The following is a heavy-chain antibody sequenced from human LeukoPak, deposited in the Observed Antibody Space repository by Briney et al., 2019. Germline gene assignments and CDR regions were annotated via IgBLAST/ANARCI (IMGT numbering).Heavy chain of an antibody. V-gene: IGHV4-4*07. CDR2: IYTSGGT. CDR3: ARPALSGYAKLDY. D-gene: IGHD5-12*01. CDR1: GYSINSGYY. Sequence: SETLSLTCTVSGYSINSGYYWTWIRQPAGKGLEWIGRIYTSGGTNYNPSLKSRVTMSADTSKNQFSLKLSSVTAADTAVYYCARPALSGYAKLDYWGQGTLVTVSS. J-gene: IGHJ4*02.